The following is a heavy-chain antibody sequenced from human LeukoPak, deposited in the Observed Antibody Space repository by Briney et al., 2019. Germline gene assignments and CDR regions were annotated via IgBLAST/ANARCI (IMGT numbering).Heavy chain of an antibody. J-gene: IGHJ6*02. D-gene: IGHD5-18*01. V-gene: IGHV3-30-3*01. Sequence: PGGSLRLSCAASGFTFSSYAMHWVRQAPGKGLEWVAVISYDGSNKYYADSVKGRFTISRDNSKNTLYLQMNSLRAEDTAVYYCAREVAWIQLLYGMDVWGQGTTVTVSS. CDR3: AREVAWIQLLYGMDV. CDR2: ISYDGSNK. CDR1: GFTFSSYA.